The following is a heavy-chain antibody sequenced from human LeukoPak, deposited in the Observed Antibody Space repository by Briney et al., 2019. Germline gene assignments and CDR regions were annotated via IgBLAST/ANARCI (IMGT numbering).Heavy chain of an antibody. CDR1: GGTFSSYA. D-gene: IGHD3-3*01. J-gene: IGHJ4*02. CDR3: ARGVLRFLEWLLY. Sequence: SVKVSCKASGGTFSSYAISWVRQAPGQGLEWMGGIIPIFGTANYAQKFQGRGTITADESTSTAYMELSSLRSEDTAVYYCARGVLRFLEWLLYWGQGTLVTVSS. CDR2: IIPIFGTA. V-gene: IGHV1-69*13.